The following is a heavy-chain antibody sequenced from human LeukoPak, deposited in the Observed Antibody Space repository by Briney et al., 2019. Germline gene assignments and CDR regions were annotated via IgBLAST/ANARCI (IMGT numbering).Heavy chain of an antibody. J-gene: IGHJ4*02. CDR2: IKSKSHGETT. CDR1: GFSFTNAW. CDR3: TTNQYMAVIDY. D-gene: IGHD2/OR15-2a*01. Sequence: GGSLRLSRAASGFSFTNAWMSWVRQAPGKGLEWVGRIKSKSHGETTDYAGPLKGRFTILRDDSKNTLYLQMNSLKTEDTAVYYCTTNQYMAVIDYWGQGTLVTVSS. V-gene: IGHV3-15*01.